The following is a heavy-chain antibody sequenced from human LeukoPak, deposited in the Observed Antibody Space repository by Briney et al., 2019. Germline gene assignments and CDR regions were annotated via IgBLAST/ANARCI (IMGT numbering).Heavy chain of an antibody. V-gene: IGHV4-31*03. CDR3: ARLHYYDSSGYYPDLDY. CDR1: GGSISSGGYY. D-gene: IGHD3-22*01. Sequence: SETLSLTCTVSGGSISSGGYYWSWIRQHPGKGLEWIGYIYYGGSTYYNPSLKSRVTISVDTSKNQFSLKLSSVTAADTAVYYCARLHYYDSSGYYPDLDYWGQGTLVTVSS. CDR2: IYYGGST. J-gene: IGHJ4*02.